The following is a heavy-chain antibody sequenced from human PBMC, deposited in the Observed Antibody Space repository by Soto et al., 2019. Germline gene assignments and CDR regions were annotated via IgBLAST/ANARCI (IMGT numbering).Heavy chain of an antibody. CDR2: IYYSGST. CDR3: ARSSTSANYFDY. Sequence: QVQLQESGPGLVKPSQTLSLTCTVSGGSISSGGYYWSWIRQHPGKGLEWIGYIYYSGSTYYNPALKSRVTISVDTSKNQFSLKLSSVTAADTAVYYCARSSTSANYFDYWGQGTLVTVSS. CDR1: GGSISSGGYY. D-gene: IGHD2-2*01. J-gene: IGHJ4*02. V-gene: IGHV4-31*03.